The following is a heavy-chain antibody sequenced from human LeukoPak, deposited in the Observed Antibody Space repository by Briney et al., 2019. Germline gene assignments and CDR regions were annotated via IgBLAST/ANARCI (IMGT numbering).Heavy chain of an antibody. D-gene: IGHD6-6*01. CDR3: AISSRGYYFDY. V-gene: IGHV1-8*01. CDR2: MNPNSGNT. CDR1: GYSFTSYD. Sequence: ASVKVSCKASGYSFTSYDINWVRQATGQGLEWMGWMNPNSGNTGYAQKFQGRVTITRNTSISTAYMELSSLRSEDTAVYYCAISSRGYYFDYWGQGTLVTVSS. J-gene: IGHJ4*02.